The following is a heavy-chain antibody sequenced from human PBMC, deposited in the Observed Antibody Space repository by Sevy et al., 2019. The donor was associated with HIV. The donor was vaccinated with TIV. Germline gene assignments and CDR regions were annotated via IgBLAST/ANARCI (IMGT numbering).Heavy chain of an antibody. Sequence: ASVKVSCKASGYTFTSYAMHWVRQAPGQRLEWMGWINAGNGNTKYSQKFQGRVTITRDTSASTAYMELSSLRSEDTAVYYCARDLSGNWNYWFDPWGQGTLVTVSS. V-gene: IGHV1-3*01. D-gene: IGHD1-7*01. J-gene: IGHJ5*02. CDR2: INAGNGNT. CDR3: ARDLSGNWNYWFDP. CDR1: GYTFTSYA.